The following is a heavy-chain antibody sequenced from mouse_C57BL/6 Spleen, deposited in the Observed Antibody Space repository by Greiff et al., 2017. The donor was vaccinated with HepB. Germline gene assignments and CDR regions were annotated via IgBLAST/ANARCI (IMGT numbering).Heavy chain of an antibody. D-gene: IGHD2-3*01. CDR3: ARDGGSYAMDY. CDR1: GFTFSDYG. CDR2: ISSGSSTT. Sequence: EVKLMESGGGLVKPGGSLKLSCAASGFTFSDYGMPWVRQAPEKGLEWVAYISSGSSTTYYADTVKGRFTISRDNAKNTLYLQMTSLKSEDTAMYYCARDGGSYAMDYWGQGTSVTVSS. J-gene: IGHJ4*01. V-gene: IGHV5-17*03.